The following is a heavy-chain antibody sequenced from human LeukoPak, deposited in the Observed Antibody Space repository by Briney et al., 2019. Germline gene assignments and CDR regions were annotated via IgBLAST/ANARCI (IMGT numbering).Heavy chain of an antibody. Sequence: GRSLRLSCAASGFTFSSHGMHWVRQAPGKGLEWVAVISYDGSSKYYADSVEGRFTISRDNSKNTLYLQMNSLRAEDTAVYYCARGPDSSGSYFDYWGQGTLVTVSS. J-gene: IGHJ4*02. V-gene: IGHV3-30*03. CDR3: ARGPDSSGSYFDY. D-gene: IGHD3-22*01. CDR2: ISYDGSSK. CDR1: GFTFSSHG.